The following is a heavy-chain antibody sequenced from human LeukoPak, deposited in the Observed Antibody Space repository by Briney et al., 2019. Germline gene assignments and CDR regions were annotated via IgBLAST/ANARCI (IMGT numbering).Heavy chain of an antibody. Sequence: GGSLRLSCAASGFTFSSYAMHWVRQAPGKGLEWVAVISYDGSNKYYADSVKGRFSISRDNSKNMLYLQMNSLRAEDTAVYYCASSYGDYDYYFAFWGQGTLVTVSS. J-gene: IGHJ4*02. CDR2: ISYDGSNK. CDR3: ASSYGDYDYYFAF. CDR1: GFTFSSYA. D-gene: IGHD4-17*01. V-gene: IGHV3-30*04.